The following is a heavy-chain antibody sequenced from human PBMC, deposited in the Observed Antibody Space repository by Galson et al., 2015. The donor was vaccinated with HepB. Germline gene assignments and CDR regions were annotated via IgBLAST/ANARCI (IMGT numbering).Heavy chain of an antibody. CDR3: ARSSGGDTMFDP. V-gene: IGHV4-31*03. CDR1: GGSISSGGYY. Sequence: LSLTCTVSGGSISSGGYYWSWIRQHPGKGLEWIGYIYYSGSTYYNPSLKSRVTISVDTSKNQFSLKLSSVTAADTAVYYCARSSGGDTMFDPWGQGTLVTVSS. J-gene: IGHJ5*02. CDR2: IYYSGST. D-gene: IGHD3-22*01.